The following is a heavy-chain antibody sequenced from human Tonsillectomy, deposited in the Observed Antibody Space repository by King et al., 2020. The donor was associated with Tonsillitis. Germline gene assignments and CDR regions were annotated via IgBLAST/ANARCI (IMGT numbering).Heavy chain of an antibody. J-gene: IGHJ3*02. CDR3: ARRCSTTTCYDAFDI. D-gene: IGHD2-2*01. Sequence: QLQESGPGLVKPSETLSLTCTVSGGSVRSSSYFWGWIRQPPGKGLEWIANIYYSGSTYYNASLKSRGTISEDPSKNQISLRLASVTAADTAVYYCARRCSTTTCYDAFDIWGQGTMVTVSS. CDR2: IYYSGST. CDR1: GGSVRSSSYF. V-gene: IGHV4-39*01.